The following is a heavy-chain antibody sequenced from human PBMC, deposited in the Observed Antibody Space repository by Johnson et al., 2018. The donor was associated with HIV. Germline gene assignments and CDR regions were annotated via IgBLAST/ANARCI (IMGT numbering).Heavy chain of an antibody. CDR1: GFTFSNSG. J-gene: IGHJ3*02. CDR2: LWFDGSNK. V-gene: IGHV3-33*01. Sequence: QVQLVESGGGVVQPGRSLRLSCAASGFTFSNSGMHWVRQAPGKRLEWVAVLWFDGSNKHYVYSVMGRFTLSRDNSKTTLYLQMNSLRAEDTAVYYCARGRYTTAEWDDAFDIWGQGTMVTVSS. CDR3: ARGRYTTAEWDDAFDI. D-gene: IGHD1-26*01.